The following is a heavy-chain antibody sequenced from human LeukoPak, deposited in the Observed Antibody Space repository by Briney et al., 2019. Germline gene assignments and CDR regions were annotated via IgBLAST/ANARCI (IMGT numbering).Heavy chain of an antibody. CDR2: IYYSGST. CDR3: ARGFRWCMLLDQCRQFDP. D-gene: IGHD2-8*02. CDR1: GGSISSYY. Sequence: SETLSLTCTVSGGSISSYYWSWIRQPPGKGLEWIGSIYYSGSTYYNPSLKSRVTISVDTSKNQFSLKLSSVTAADTAVYYCARGFRWCMLLDQCRQFDPWGQGTLVTVSS. V-gene: IGHV4-39*07. J-gene: IGHJ5*02.